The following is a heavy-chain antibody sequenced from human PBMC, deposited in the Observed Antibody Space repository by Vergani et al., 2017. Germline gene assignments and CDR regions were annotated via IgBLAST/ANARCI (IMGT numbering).Heavy chain of an antibody. CDR2: MSGSGGFT. CDR3: AKDNVPGYYDSSGYCDY. V-gene: IGHV3-23*01. J-gene: IGHJ4*02. Sequence: EVQLLESGGNLVQPGGSLRLSCAASGFTFTNFAMTWVRQAPGEGLGWVSGMSGSGGFTYYADSVKGRFTISRDNSKNTMFLQMNNLRAEDTAVYYCAKDNVPGYYDSSGYCDYWGQGTLVTVSS. CDR1: GFTFTNFA. D-gene: IGHD3-22*01.